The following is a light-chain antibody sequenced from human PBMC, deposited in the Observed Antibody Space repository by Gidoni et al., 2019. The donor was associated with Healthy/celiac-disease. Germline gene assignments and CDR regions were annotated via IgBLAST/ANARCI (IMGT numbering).Light chain of an antibody. J-gene: IGKJ3*01. CDR1: QSVSSSY. V-gene: IGKV3-20*01. CDR2: GAS. CDR3: QQYGSSPPIT. Sequence: EFVLTQSPGTLSLSPGERATLSCRASQSVSSSYLAWYQQKPGQAPRLLIYGASSRATGIPDRFSGSGSGTDFTLTISRLEPEDFAVYYCQQYGSSPPITFGPGTKVEIK.